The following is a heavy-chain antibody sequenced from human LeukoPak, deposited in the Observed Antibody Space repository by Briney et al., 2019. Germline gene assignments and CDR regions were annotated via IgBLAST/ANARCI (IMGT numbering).Heavy chain of an antibody. CDR2: ISVYNGNT. CDR3: ASFGAGYGSGSYYYYGMDV. D-gene: IGHD3-10*01. V-gene: IGHV1-18*01. J-gene: IGHJ6*02. CDR1: GYTFTSYG. Sequence: ASVKVSCKASGYTFTSYGISWVRQAPGQGLEWMGWISVYNGNTNYAQKLQGRVTMTTDTSTSTAYMELRSLRSDDTAVYYCASFGAGYGSGSYYYYGMDVRGQGTTVTVSS.